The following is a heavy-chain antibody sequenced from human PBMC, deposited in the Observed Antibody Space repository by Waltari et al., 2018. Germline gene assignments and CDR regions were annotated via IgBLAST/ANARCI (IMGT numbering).Heavy chain of an antibody. CDR3: AHRHIDYGDLDAFDI. V-gene: IGHV2-5*02. Sequence: QITLKESGPTLVKPTQTLTLTCTFSGFSLSTSGVGVGWIRPPPGKALEWLALIFWDDDKRYSPSLKSRLTITKDTSKNQVVLTMTNMDPVDTATYYCAHRHIDYGDLDAFDIWGQGTMVTVSS. J-gene: IGHJ3*02. CDR1: GFSLSTSGVG. D-gene: IGHD4-17*01. CDR2: IFWDDDK.